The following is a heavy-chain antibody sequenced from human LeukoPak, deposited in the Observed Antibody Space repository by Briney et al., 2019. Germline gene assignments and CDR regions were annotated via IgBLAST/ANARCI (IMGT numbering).Heavy chain of an antibody. D-gene: IGHD3-10*02. Sequence: GGSLRLSCAASGFSFSNYGMNWVRQAPGKGLEWVSGITGNGGTIYYADSVKGRFTISRDNAKNSLYLQMNSLTAEDTAVYYCAELGITMIGGVWGKGTTVTIPS. V-gene: IGHV3-48*04. CDR3: AELGITMIGGV. CDR2: ITGNGGTI. CDR1: GFSFSNYG. J-gene: IGHJ6*04.